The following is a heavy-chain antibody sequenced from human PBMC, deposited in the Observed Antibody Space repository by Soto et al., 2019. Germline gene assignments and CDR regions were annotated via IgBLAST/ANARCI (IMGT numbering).Heavy chain of an antibody. CDR3: ANGLGGSYYYYGMDV. V-gene: IGHV1-8*01. D-gene: IGHD1-26*01. Sequence: ASVKVSCKASGYTFTSYDINWVRQATGQGLEWMGWMNPNSGNTGYAQKFQGRVTMTRNTSISTAYMELSSLRSEDTAVYYCANGLGGSYYYYGMDVWGQGTTVTVSS. J-gene: IGHJ6*02. CDR2: MNPNSGNT. CDR1: GYTFTSYD.